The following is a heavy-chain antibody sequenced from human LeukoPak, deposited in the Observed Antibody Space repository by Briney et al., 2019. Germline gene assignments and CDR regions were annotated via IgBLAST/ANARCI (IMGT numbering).Heavy chain of an antibody. CDR1: GYTLTELS. CDR2: FDPEDGET. V-gene: IGHV1-24*01. D-gene: IGHD1-26*01. Sequence: ASVKVSCKVSGYTLTELSMHWVRQAPGKGLEWMGGFDPEDGETIYAQKFQGRVTMTEDTSTDTAYMELSSLRSEDTAVYYCATVGPIVGATTDAFDIWGQGTMVTVSS. CDR3: ATVGPIVGATTDAFDI. J-gene: IGHJ3*02.